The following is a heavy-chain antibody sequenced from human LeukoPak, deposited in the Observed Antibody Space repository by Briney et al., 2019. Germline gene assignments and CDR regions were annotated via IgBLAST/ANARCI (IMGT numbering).Heavy chain of an antibody. V-gene: IGHV1-46*01. CDR1: GYTFTSYY. D-gene: IGHD4-17*01. Sequence: ASVKVSCKASGYTFTSYYMHWVRQAPGQGLEWMGIINPSGGSTSYAQKFQGRVTTTRDTSTSTVYMELSSLRSEDTAVYYCATHVDYGDYVSAPDYWGQGTLVTVSS. CDR3: ATHVDYGDYVSAPDY. CDR2: INPSGGST. J-gene: IGHJ4*02.